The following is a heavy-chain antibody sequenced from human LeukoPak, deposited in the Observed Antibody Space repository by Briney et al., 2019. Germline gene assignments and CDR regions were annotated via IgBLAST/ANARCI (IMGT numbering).Heavy chain of an antibody. CDR2: IHYSGTI. D-gene: IGHD4-11*01. Sequence: SETLSLTCTVSGGSISAYYWNWIRQSPGKGLEWIGYIHYSGTINYNPSLKARVTMSIDTSKNQFSLKVSSVTAADTAVYYCAKSKSLGLQYFDNWGQGTLATVSS. CDR3: AKSKSLGLQYFDN. J-gene: IGHJ4*02. CDR1: GGSISAYY. V-gene: IGHV4-59*03.